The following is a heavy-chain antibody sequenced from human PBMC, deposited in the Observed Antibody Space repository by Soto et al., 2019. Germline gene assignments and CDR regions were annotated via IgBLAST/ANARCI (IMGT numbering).Heavy chain of an antibody. V-gene: IGHV3-23*01. CDR3: AKESAETGIPFFDY. Sequence: EVHLLESGGGLVQPGGSLRLPFAASGFTFSRLAMSWFRQTPEKGLEWVSGINERGDATYYADSVRGRFTISRDNSKNTLYLQMDSLRAEDTAVYYCAKESAETGIPFFDYWGQGTLVTVSS. CDR2: INERGDAT. CDR1: GFTFSRLA. J-gene: IGHJ4*02. D-gene: IGHD6-13*01.